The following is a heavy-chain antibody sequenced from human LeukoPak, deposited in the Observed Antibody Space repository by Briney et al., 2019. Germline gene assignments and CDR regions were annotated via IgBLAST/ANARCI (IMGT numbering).Heavy chain of an antibody. Sequence: SSETLSLTCTVSGGSISSSSYYWGWIRQPPGKGLEWIGSIYYSGSTYYNPSLKSRVTISVDTSKNQFSLKLSSVTAADTAVYYCASLYLGYSYLYYFDHWGQGTLVTVSS. J-gene: IGHJ4*02. D-gene: IGHD5-18*01. CDR2: IYYSGST. CDR3: ASLYLGYSYLYYFDH. V-gene: IGHV4-39*07. CDR1: GGSISSSSYY.